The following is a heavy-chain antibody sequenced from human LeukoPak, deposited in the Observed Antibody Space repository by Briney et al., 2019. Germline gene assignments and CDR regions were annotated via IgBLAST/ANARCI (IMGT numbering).Heavy chain of an antibody. Sequence: PGGSLRLSCAASGFPFSESYMSWIRQAPGRGLEYISYISPSGNTVSYTDSVRGRFTFSRDNAKNSLYLQMNSLRPEDTAVYYCAKGHTSLDCRGQGALATVSS. CDR2: ISPSGNTV. J-gene: IGHJ4*02. CDR1: GFPFSESY. CDR3: AKGHTSLDC. D-gene: IGHD2/OR15-2a*01. V-gene: IGHV3-11*01.